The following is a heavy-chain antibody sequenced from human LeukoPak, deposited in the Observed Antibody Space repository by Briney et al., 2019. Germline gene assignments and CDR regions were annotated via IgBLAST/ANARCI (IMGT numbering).Heavy chain of an antibody. V-gene: IGHV3-23*01. D-gene: IGHD3-3*01. Sequence: GGSLRLSCAASGFTFSSYAMSWVRQAPGKGLEWVSAISGSGGSTYYADSVKGRFTISRDNSKNTLYLQMNSLRAEDTAVYYCAKDSDYDFWSGYQTGANWFDPWGQGTLVTVSS. CDR1: GFTFSSYA. CDR3: AKDSDYDFWSGYQTGANWFDP. J-gene: IGHJ5*02. CDR2: ISGSGGST.